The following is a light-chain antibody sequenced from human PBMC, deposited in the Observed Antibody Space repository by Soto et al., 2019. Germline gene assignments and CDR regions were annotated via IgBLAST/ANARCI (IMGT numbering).Light chain of an antibody. V-gene: IGKV3-11*01. CDR3: QQRNSWPPTFT. CDR1: QSVSSN. J-gene: IGKJ5*01. Sequence: EIVMTQSPDSLSVSPGERATLSCRASQSVSSNLAWYQQKPGQAPRLLIYDTSIRATGIPARFSGSGSGTDFTLTISSLEPEDFAVYYCQQRNSWPPTFTFGQGTRLEIK. CDR2: DTS.